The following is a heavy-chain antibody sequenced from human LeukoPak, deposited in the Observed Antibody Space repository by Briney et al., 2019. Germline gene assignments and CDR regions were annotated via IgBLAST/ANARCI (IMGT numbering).Heavy chain of an antibody. J-gene: IGHJ5*02. CDR2: ISGSGGST. CDR1: GFTFSSYA. D-gene: IGHD6-19*01. V-gene: IGHV3-23*01. Sequence: GGSLRLSCAASGFTFSSYAMSWVRQAPGKGLEWVAAISGSGGSTYYADSVKGGFTISRDNSKNTLYLQMNSLRAEDTAVYYCAKDRPAGSGWYWAWGQGTLVTVSS. CDR3: AKDRPAGSGWYWA.